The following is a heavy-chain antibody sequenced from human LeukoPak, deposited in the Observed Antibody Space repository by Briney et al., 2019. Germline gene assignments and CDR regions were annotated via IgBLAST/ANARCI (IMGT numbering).Heavy chain of an antibody. D-gene: IGHD3-22*01. CDR1: GYTFTGYY. Sequence: ASVKVSCKASGYTFTGYYMHWVRQAPGQGLEWMGWINPNSGGTNYAQKFQGRVTMTRDTSISTAYMELSRLRSEDTAVYYCARGLASSGYLNDAFDIWGQGTMVTVSS. V-gene: IGHV1-2*02. CDR3: ARGLASSGYLNDAFDI. CDR2: INPNSGGT. J-gene: IGHJ3*02.